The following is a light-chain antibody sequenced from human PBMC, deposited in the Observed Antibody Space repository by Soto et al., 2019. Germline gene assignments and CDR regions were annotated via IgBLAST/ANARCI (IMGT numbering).Light chain of an antibody. V-gene: IGKV3-15*01. J-gene: IGKJ3*01. Sequence: EIVMAQSPATLSVSPGERATLSCRASQSVSTNLAWYQQKAGQAPRLLIYGASTRATGIPARFSGSGSGTEFTLTISSLQSEDFGFYYCQQYNNWPLTFGPGTKVDIK. CDR2: GAS. CDR3: QQYNNWPLT. CDR1: QSVSTN.